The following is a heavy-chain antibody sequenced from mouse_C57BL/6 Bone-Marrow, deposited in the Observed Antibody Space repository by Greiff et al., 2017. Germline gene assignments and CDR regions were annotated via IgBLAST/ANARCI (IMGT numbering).Heavy chain of an antibody. V-gene: IGHV5-12*01. J-gene: IGHJ2*01. CDR3: ARLNVNSPYCFGY. D-gene: IGHD2-1*01. CDR1: GFTFSDYY. CDR2: ISNGGGST. Sequence: DVMLVESGGGLVQPGGSLKLSCAASGFTFSDYYMYWVRQTPEKRLEWVAYISNGGGSTYYPDTVKGRFTISRDNAKNTLYLQMSRLKSEDTAMYYCARLNVNSPYCFGYWGQGTTLTVSS.